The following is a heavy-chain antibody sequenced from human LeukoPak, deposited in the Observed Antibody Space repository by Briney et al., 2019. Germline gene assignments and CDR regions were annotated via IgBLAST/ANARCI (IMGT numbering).Heavy chain of an antibody. CDR2: ISSSSSYI. J-gene: IGHJ4*02. Sequence: PGGSLRLSCAASGFTFSSYSMNWVRQAPGKGLEWVSSISSSSSYIYYADSVKGRFTISRDNAKNSLYLQINSLRAEDTAVYYCARDPYSSSWSPHFDYWGQGTLVTVSS. V-gene: IGHV3-21*01. CDR1: GFTFSSYS. CDR3: ARDPYSSSWSPHFDY. D-gene: IGHD6-13*01.